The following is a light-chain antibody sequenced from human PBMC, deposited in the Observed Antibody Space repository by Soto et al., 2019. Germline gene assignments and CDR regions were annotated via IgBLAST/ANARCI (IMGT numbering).Light chain of an antibody. CDR3: VSYTSSTTYV. CDR2: DVA. Sequence: QSVLTQSPSASGSPGQSVTISCTGTSSDIGGSNFVSWYQQHPGKPPKLIIYDVANRPSGVSNRFSGSKSGSTASLIISRLQTEDEADYYCVSYTSSTTYVFGTGTKVTVL. V-gene: IGLV2-14*03. J-gene: IGLJ1*01. CDR1: SSDIGGSNF.